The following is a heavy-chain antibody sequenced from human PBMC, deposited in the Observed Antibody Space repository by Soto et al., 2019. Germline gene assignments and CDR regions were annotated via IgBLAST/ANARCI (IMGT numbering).Heavy chain of an antibody. CDR1: GYTFTSYG. V-gene: IGHV1-18*04. CDR3: ARKGGSGSYYGSDYYYGMDV. Sequence: ASVKVSCKASGYTFTSYGISGVRQAPGQGLEWMGWISAYNGNTNYAQKLQGRVTMTTDTSTSTAYMELRSLRSDDTAVYYCARKGGSGSYYGSDYYYGMDVWGQGTTVTVSS. D-gene: IGHD3-10*01. J-gene: IGHJ6*02. CDR2: ISAYNGNT.